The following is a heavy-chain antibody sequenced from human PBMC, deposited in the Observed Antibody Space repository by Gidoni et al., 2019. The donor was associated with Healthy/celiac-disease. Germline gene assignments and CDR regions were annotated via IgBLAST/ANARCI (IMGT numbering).Heavy chain of an antibody. CDR3: ARRPAGTLEDY. D-gene: IGHD6-19*01. Sequence: QVQLQQCGAGLSMPSEALALTCAVYGGSFSGYYSSWTRQPPGKGLEWIGEINHSGSTNYNPSLKSRVPISVDTSKNQFSLKLSSVTAADTAVYYCARRPAGTLEDYWGQGTLVTVSS. CDR1: GGSFSGYY. J-gene: IGHJ4*02. V-gene: IGHV4-34*01. CDR2: INHSGST.